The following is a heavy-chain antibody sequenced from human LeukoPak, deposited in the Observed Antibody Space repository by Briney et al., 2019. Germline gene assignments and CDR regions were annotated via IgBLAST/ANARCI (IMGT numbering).Heavy chain of an antibody. V-gene: IGHV4-34*01. Sequence: SETLSLTCTVSGGSTSSYYWSWIRQPPGKGLEWIGEINHSGSTNYNPSLKSRVTISVDTSKNQFSLKLSSVTAADTAVYYCASTSHIVVVTATPDAFDIWGQGTMVTVSS. CDR1: GGSTSSYY. CDR3: ASTSHIVVVTATPDAFDI. CDR2: INHSGST. D-gene: IGHD2-21*02. J-gene: IGHJ3*02.